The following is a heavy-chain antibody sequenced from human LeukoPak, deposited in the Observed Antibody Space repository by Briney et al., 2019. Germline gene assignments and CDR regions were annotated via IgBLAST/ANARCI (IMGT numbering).Heavy chain of an antibody. J-gene: IGHJ4*02. Sequence: GGSLRLSCAASGFTFSSYSMNWIRQAPGKGLEWVSGTSDRGDYTYYADSVKGRFTISRDSSKNTLFLQMNSLRAEDTALYFCARKAQYNGHYPLDYWGQATLVTVSS. CDR3: ARKAQYNGHYPLDY. D-gene: IGHD1-7*01. CDR2: TSDRGDYT. V-gene: IGHV3-23*01. CDR1: GFTFSSYS.